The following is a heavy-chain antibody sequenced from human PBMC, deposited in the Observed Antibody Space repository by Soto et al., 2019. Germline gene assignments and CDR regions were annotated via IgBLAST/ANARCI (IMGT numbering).Heavy chain of an antibody. J-gene: IGHJ4*02. CDR2: ISYGGGTT. D-gene: IGHD3-10*01. CDR3: ARDRDLLWFNASPADY. V-gene: IGHV3-23*01. Sequence: GGSLRLSCAASEFTFSNYAMSWVRQAPGKGLEWVSAISYGGGTTYYADSVKGRFTISRDNAKNSLYLQMNSLRDEDTAVYYCARDRDLLWFNASPADYWGQRTLVTVSS. CDR1: EFTFSNYA.